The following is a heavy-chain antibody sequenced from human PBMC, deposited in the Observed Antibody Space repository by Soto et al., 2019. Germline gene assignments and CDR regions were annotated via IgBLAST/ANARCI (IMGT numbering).Heavy chain of an antibody. CDR2: ISSSSSYI. J-gene: IGHJ4*02. V-gene: IGHV3-21*01. D-gene: IGHD2-2*01. Sequence: PVGSLRLSCAASGFTFSSYSMNWVRQAPGKGLEWVSSISSSSSYIYYADSVKGRFTISRDNAKNSLYLQMNSLRAEDTAVYYCATGRASIVVVTAARDYWGQGTLVTVSS. CDR1: GFTFSSYS. CDR3: ATGRASIVVVTAARDY.